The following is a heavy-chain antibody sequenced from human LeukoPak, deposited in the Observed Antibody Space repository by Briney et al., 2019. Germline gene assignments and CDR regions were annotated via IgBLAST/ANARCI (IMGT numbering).Heavy chain of an antibody. Sequence: PGGSLRLCCAASGRTVSSNYMSWVRQAPGRGLEWVSVIYSGGSTYYADSVKGRFTISRDNSKNTLYLQMNSLRAEDTAVYYCARRAETDAFDIWGQGTMVTVSS. CDR1: GRTVSSNY. V-gene: IGHV3-66*01. CDR2: IYSGGST. J-gene: IGHJ3*02. D-gene: IGHD1-26*01. CDR3: ARRAETDAFDI.